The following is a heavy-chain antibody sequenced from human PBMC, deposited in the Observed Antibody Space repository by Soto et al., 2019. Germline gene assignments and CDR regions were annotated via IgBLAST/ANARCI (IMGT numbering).Heavy chain of an antibody. CDR2: ISASGTTI. Sequence: GGSLRLSCAASGFTFSDYYMTWIRQAPGKGLEWVSYISASGTTIYYADSVKGRFTISRDNAKNSLYLQLNSLRAEDTAVYYCAREQGFGDYVDYWGQGTLVNVSS. CDR3: AREQGFGDYVDY. V-gene: IGHV3-11*01. J-gene: IGHJ4*02. CDR1: GFTFSDYY. D-gene: IGHD2-15*01.